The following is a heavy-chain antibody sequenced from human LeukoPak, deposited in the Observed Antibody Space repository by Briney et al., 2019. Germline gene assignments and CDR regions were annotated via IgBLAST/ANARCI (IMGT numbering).Heavy chain of an antibody. J-gene: IGHJ4*02. CDR1: GFSFRSYW. CDR2: INNDGSTT. Sequence: GGSLRLSCGASGFSFRSYWMHWVRQAPGKRLVWVSRINNDGSTTADADSVKGRFTITRDNAKNSLYLQMNSLRAEDTAVYYCARDGGGITMIVVPDYWGQGTLVTVSS. D-gene: IGHD3-22*01. CDR3: ARDGGGITMIVVPDY. V-gene: IGHV3-74*01.